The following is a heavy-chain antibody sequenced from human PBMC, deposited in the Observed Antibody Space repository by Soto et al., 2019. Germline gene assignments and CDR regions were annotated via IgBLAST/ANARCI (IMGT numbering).Heavy chain of an antibody. D-gene: IGHD6-6*01. Sequence: QVQLVQSGAEVKKPGSSVKVSCKASGGTFSSYAISWVRQAPGQGLEWMGGIIPIFGTANYAQKFQGRVTITADESTSTAYMELSSLRSEDTAVYYCARLTPHLYSSSMEYYGMDVWGQGTTVTVSS. CDR2: IIPIFGTA. CDR1: GGTFSSYA. CDR3: ARLTPHLYSSSMEYYGMDV. J-gene: IGHJ6*02. V-gene: IGHV1-69*01.